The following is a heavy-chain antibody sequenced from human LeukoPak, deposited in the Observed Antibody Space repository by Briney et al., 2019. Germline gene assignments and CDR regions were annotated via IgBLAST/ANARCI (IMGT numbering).Heavy chain of an antibody. CDR1: GFTFSSYE. CDR3: AKDRGSSAFQS. D-gene: IGHD6-25*01. CDR2: ISGSGGST. V-gene: IGHV3-23*01. Sequence: GGSLRLSCAASGFTFSSYEMNWVRQAPGKGLEWVSAISGSGGSTYYADSVKGRFTISRDNSKNTLYLQMNSLRAEDTAVYYCAKDRGSSAFQSWGQGTLVTVSS. J-gene: IGHJ5*02.